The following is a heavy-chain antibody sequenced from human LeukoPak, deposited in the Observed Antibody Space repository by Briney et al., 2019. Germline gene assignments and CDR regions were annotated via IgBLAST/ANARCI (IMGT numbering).Heavy chain of an antibody. CDR3: ARDSIGDGYNSDYFDY. Sequence: GRSLRLSCAASGFTFSTYGMHWVRQAPGKGLEWVAVIWYDGSDKYYADSVKGRFTISRDNSKNTLYLQMNSLRAEDTAVYYCARDSIGDGYNSDYFDYWGQGTLVTVSS. CDR1: GFTFSTYG. D-gene: IGHD5-24*01. J-gene: IGHJ4*02. CDR2: IWYDGSDK. V-gene: IGHV3-33*01.